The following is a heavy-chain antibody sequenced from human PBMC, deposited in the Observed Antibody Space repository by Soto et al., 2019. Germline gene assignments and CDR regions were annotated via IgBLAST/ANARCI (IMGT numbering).Heavy chain of an antibody. D-gene: IGHD3-10*01. CDR3: AREPPYGLGSSGMDV. Sequence: QVQLQESGPGLVKPSETLSLTCTVSGGSISGYYWSWVRLPPGKGLEWLGYIFYSGSPSYNPSLKSRVTISVDTSKNQVSLKLRSVSAADTAVYYCAREPPYGLGSSGMDVWGHGTTVIVSS. CDR1: GGSISGYY. V-gene: IGHV4-59*01. J-gene: IGHJ6*02. CDR2: IFYSGSP.